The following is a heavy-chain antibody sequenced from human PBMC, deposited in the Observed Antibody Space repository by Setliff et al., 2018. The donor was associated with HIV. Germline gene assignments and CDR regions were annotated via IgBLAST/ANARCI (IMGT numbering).Heavy chain of an antibody. V-gene: IGHV3-30*02. CDR2: IRYDGSDK. CDR3: AKDHATSSWFTALLDY. J-gene: IGHJ4*02. D-gene: IGHD6-13*01. CDR1: GFTFSNYG. Sequence: PGESLKISCTASGFTFSNYGIHWVRQAPGKGLEWVAFIRYDGSDKYYADSVKGRFTISRDNSKNTLYLQMNSLRAEDTAVYYCAKDHATSSWFTALLDYWGQGALVTVSS.